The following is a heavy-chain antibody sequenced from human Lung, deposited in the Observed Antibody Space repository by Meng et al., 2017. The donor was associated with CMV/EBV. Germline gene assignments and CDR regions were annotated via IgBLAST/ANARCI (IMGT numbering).Heavy chain of an antibody. CDR1: GYTFTGYY. CDR3: ARGDYSSTIPFDY. V-gene: IGHV1-2*02. Sequence: ASVKVSXKASGYTFTGYYMHWVRQAPGQGLEWMGWISPNSGGTNYAQNFQGRVTMTRDTSISTAYMELSRLRSDDTAVYYCARGDYSSTIPFDYWGQGTXVTVSS. D-gene: IGHD6-13*01. CDR2: ISPNSGGT. J-gene: IGHJ4*02.